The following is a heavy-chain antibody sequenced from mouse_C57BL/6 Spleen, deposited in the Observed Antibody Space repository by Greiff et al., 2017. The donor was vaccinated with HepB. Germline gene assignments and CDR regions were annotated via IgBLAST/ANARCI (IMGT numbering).Heavy chain of an antibody. J-gene: IGHJ2*01. Sequence: EVMLVESGGDLVKPGGSLKLSCAASGFTFSSYGMSWVRQTPDKRLEWVATISSGGSYTYYPDSVKGRFTISRDNAKNTLYLQMSSLKSEDTAMYYCARRPYGSSSFDYWGQGTTLTVSS. CDR1: GFTFSSYG. CDR3: ARRPYGSSSFDY. D-gene: IGHD2-2*01. V-gene: IGHV5-6*02. CDR2: ISSGGSYT.